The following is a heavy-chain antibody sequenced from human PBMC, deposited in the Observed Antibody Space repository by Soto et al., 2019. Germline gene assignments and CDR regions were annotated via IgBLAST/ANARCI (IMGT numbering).Heavy chain of an antibody. CDR1: GGSISSGGYY. CDR2: IYYSGST. V-gene: IGHV4-61*08. Sequence: SETLSLTCTVSGGSISSGGYYWSWIRQPPGKGLEWIGYIYYSGSTNSNPSLKSRVTISVDTSKNQFSLRLSSVTAEDTAVYYCARGRIYYGLFDYWGQGSQVTVSS. J-gene: IGHJ4*02. D-gene: IGHD3-10*01. CDR3: ARGRIYYGLFDY.